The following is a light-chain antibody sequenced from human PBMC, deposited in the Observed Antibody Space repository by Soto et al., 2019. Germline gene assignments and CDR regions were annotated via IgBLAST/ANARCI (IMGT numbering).Light chain of an antibody. CDR2: EVS. Sequence: QSALTQPPSASGSPGQSVTISCTGTSSDVGGYNSVSWCQHHPGKAPKLMIYEVSKRPSGVPDRFSGSKSANTASLTVSGLLAEDEADYYCSSYAGSNNYVFGTGTKLTVL. CDR1: SSDVGGYNS. V-gene: IGLV2-8*01. CDR3: SSYAGSNNYV. J-gene: IGLJ1*01.